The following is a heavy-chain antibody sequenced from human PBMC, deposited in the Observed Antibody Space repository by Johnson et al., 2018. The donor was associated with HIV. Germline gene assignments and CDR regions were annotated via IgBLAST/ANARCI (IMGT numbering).Heavy chain of an antibody. J-gene: IGHJ3*02. CDR1: GFTFRDYG. D-gene: IGHD3-9*01. CDR2: IQYDGSNK. CDR3: ARDRILTGYDAFDI. Sequence: QVQLVESGGGLVQPGGSLRLSCAASGFTFRDYGMHWVRQAPGKGLEWVAFIQYDGSNKYYADSVKGRFTISKDNSRNTLYLQMNSLRAEDTALYYCARDRILTGYDAFDIWGQGTMVTVSS. V-gene: IGHV3-30*02.